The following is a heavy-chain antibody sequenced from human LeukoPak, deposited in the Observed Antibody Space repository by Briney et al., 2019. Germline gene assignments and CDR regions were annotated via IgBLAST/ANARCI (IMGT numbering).Heavy chain of an antibody. CDR2: IYYSGST. Sequence: SETLSLTCTVSGGSISSSSYYWGWIRQPPGKGLEWIGSIYYSGSTYYNPSLKSRVTLSVDTSKNQFSLKLSSVTAADTAVYYCARLGSSGYYGNWFDPWGQGTLVTVSS. V-gene: IGHV4-39*01. CDR1: GGSISSSSYY. J-gene: IGHJ5*02. D-gene: IGHD3-22*01. CDR3: ARLGSSGYYGNWFDP.